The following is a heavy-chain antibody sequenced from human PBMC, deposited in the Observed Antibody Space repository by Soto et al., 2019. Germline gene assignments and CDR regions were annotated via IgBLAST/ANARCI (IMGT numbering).Heavy chain of an antibody. D-gene: IGHD3-3*01. Sequence: GGSLRLSCNFSFSMYSMDWVRQAPGKGREWVASISSGSGFIKYADSVKGRFTISRDNAQNSLYLQMNSLRAEDTAVYYSARDRGRITIFGVAPGDAFDIWGQGTMVTVSS. J-gene: IGHJ3*02. CDR2: ISSGSGFI. CDR3: ARDRGRITIFGVAPGDAFDI. V-gene: IGHV3-21*01. CDR1: FSMYS.